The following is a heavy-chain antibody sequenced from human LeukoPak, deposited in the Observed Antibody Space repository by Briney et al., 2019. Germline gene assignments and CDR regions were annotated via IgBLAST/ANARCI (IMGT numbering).Heavy chain of an antibody. J-gene: IGHJ3*01. D-gene: IGHD4-11*01. CDR2: IKQDGSEK. Sequence: GGSLRLSCAASAFTFSSYWMTWVRQAPGKGLEWVADIKQDGSEKYYVDSVKGRFTISRDNSMNTLYLQMNSLRAEDTAVYYCARGIAKTTLNAFDLWGQGTMVTVSS. CDR1: AFTFSSYW. CDR3: ARGIAKTTLNAFDL. V-gene: IGHV3-7*01.